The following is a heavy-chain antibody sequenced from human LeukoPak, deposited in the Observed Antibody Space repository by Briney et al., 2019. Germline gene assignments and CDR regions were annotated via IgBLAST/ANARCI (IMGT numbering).Heavy chain of an antibody. J-gene: IGHJ4*02. D-gene: IGHD6-19*01. CDR2: ISSSSSYI. CDR1: GFTFSSYS. V-gene: IGHV3-21*01. Sequence: GGSLRLSCAASGFTFSSYSMNWVRQAPGKGLEWVSSISSSSSYIYYADSVKGRFTISRDNAKNSLYLQMNSLRAEDTAVYYCARDSIAVAGMTYEDWGQGTLVTVSS. CDR3: ARDSIAVAGMTYED.